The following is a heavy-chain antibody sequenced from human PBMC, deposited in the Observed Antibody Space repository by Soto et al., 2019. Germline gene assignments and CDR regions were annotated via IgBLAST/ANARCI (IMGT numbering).Heavy chain of an antibody. D-gene: IGHD5-18*01. CDR1: GDSISNPSHY. CDR2: IYYSGST. J-gene: IGHJ4*02. Sequence: SETLSLTCTVSGDSISNPSHYWAWIRQPPGKGLEWIGSIYYSGSTYYNPSLKSRVTISVDTSKNQFSLKLSSVTAADTAVYYCARGAMVGRFDYRGQGTLVTVSS. CDR3: ARGAMVGRFDY. V-gene: IGHV4-39*07.